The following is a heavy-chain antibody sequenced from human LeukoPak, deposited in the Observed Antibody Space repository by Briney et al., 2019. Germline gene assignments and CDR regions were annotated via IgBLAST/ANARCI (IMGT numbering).Heavy chain of an antibody. CDR1: GYTFTSYY. CDR2: INPSGGST. Sequence: ASVKVSCKASGYTFTSYYIHWVRQAPGQGLEWMGIINPSGGSTSHAQKFQGRVTMTRDMSTSTVYMELSSLRSEDTAVYYCARVSGVSIAAAGYYFDYWGQGTLVTVSS. J-gene: IGHJ4*02. V-gene: IGHV1-46*01. CDR3: ARVSGVSIAAAGYYFDY. D-gene: IGHD6-13*01.